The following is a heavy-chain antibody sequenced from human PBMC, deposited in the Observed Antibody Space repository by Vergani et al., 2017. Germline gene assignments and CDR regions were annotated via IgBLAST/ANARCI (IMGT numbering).Heavy chain of an antibody. CDR3: ARDPDIVVVPAAPYYYYYYGMDV. Sequence: QVQLVQSGAEVKKPGASVKVSCKASGYTFTSYGICWVRQAPGQGLEWMGWISAYNGNTNYAKKLQGRVTMTTDTSTSTAYMELRSLRSDDTAVYYCARDPDIVVVPAAPYYYYYYGMDVWGQGTTVTVSS. CDR2: ISAYNGNT. V-gene: IGHV1-18*04. J-gene: IGHJ6*02. D-gene: IGHD2-2*01. CDR1: GYTFTSYG.